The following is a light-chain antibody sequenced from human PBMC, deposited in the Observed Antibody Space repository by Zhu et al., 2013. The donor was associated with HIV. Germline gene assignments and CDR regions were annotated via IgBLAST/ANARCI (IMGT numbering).Light chain of an antibody. CDR1: QDIRNH. V-gene: IGKV1-17*01. CDR3: LQSNSFPWT. J-gene: IGKJ1*01. Sequence: DIQMTQSPSSLSASVGDRVTITCRASQDIRNHLGWYQQKPGKAPKRLLYSISTLQSGVPSRFSGSGSGTEFTLTISSLQPEDFGTYYCLQSNSFPWTFGPGTRWKSN. CDR2: SIS.